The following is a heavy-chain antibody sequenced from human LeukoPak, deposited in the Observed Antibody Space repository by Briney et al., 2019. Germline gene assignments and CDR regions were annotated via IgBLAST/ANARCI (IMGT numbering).Heavy chain of an antibody. V-gene: IGHV4-39*01. CDR3: ARLRGYTSSRAHDYYYYYYMDV. CDR2: IYYSGST. Sequence: SETLSLTCTVSGGSISSTNYYWGRIRQPPGKGLEWIASIYYSGSTYYNPSLKSRVTISVDTSKNQFSLKLSSVTAADTAVYYCARLRGYTSSRAHDYYYYYYMDVWGKGTTVTVSS. D-gene: IGHD6-13*01. J-gene: IGHJ6*03. CDR1: GGSISSTNYY.